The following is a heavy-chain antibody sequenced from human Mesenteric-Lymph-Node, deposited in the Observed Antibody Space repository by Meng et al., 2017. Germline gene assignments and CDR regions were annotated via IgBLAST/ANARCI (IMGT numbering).Heavy chain of an antibody. CDR3: VLGPTTAAFDY. V-gene: IGHV7-4-1*02. CDR1: GYTFTNYA. D-gene: IGHD1-26*01. CDR2: INTNTGNP. J-gene: IGHJ4*02. Sequence: VQLLQSGSELKKPGASVKVSCKASGYTFTNYAMNWVRQAPGQGLEWMGWINTNTGNPTYAQGFTGRFVFSLDTSVSTTYLQISSLEAEDTAVYYCVLGPTTAAFDYWGQGTLVTVSS.